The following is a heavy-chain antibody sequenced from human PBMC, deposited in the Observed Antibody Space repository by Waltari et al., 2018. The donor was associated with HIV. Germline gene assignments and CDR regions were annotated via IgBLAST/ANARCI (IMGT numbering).Heavy chain of an antibody. J-gene: IGHJ6*02. CDR1: GGSISSYY. CDR3: ARGVAFGGYYYGMDV. CDR2: IYYSGST. D-gene: IGHD2-21*01. Sequence: QVQLQESGPGLVKPSETLSLTCTVSGGSISSYYCSWIRPPPGKGLEWIGYIYYSGSTNYNPSLKSRVTISVDTSKNQFSLKLSSVTAADTAVYYCARGVAFGGYYYGMDVWGQGTTVTVSS. V-gene: IGHV4-59*01.